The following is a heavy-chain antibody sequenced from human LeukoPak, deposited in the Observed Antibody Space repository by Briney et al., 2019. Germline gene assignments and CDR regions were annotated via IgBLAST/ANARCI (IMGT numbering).Heavy chain of an antibody. CDR3: ARCGHSYEEYYYYYYMDV. Sequence: SETLSLTCTVSGGSISSSSYYWGWIRQPPGKGLEWIGSIYYSGSTYYNPSLKSRVTISVDTSKNQFSLKLSSVTAEDTAVYYCARCGHSYEEYYYYYYMDVWGKGTMVTVSS. CDR2: IYYSGST. CDR1: GGSISSSSYY. V-gene: IGHV4-39*07. J-gene: IGHJ6*03. D-gene: IGHD5-18*01.